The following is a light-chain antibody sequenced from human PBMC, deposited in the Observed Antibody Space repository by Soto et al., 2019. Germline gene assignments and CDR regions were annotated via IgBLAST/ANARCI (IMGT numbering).Light chain of an antibody. J-gene: IGLJ2*01. CDR3: QSDDSRLSGVI. CDR1: TSNIGSDYG. Sequence: QSVLTQPPSVSGAPGQRVTISCTGGTSNIGSDYGVHWYQQLPGRAPRLLIYINDKRPSGVPDRFSGSKSGTSASLAITGLQAEDEADYYCQSDDSRLSGVIFGGGTQLTVL. V-gene: IGLV1-40*01. CDR2: IND.